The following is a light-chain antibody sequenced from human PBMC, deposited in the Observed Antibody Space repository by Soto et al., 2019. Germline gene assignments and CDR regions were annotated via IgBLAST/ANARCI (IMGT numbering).Light chain of an antibody. CDR3: QQRSNWPPT. Sequence: IGLTPSPATPSLSSGERATLSRRASRSVSSYLAWYQQKPGQAPRLLIYDASNRATGIPARFSGSGSGTDFTLTISSLEPEDFAVYYCQQRSNWPPTFGQGTKVDIK. CDR1: RSVSSY. J-gene: IGKJ1*01. V-gene: IGKV3-11*01. CDR2: DAS.